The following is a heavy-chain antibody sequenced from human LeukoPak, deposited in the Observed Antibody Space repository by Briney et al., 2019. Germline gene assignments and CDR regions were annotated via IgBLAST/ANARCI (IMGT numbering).Heavy chain of an antibody. V-gene: IGHV1-18*01. CDR2: ISAYNGNT. CDR1: GYTFTSYG. Sequence: ASVTVSFKASGYTFTSYGISWVRQAPGQGLEWMGWISAYNGNTNYAQKLQGRVTMTTDTSTSTAYMELRSLRSDDTAVYYCARVAHSYYYYYYMDVWGKGTTVTVSS. J-gene: IGHJ6*03. D-gene: IGHD3-3*02. CDR3: ARVAHSYYYYYYMDV.